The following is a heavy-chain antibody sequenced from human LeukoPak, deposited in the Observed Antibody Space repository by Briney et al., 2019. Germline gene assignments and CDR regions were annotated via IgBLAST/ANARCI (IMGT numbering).Heavy chain of an antibody. Sequence: ASVKVSCKASGYTFTSYYMHWVRQAPGQGLEWMGIINPSGGSTSYAQKFQGRVTMTRDMSTSTVYMELSSLRSEDTAVYYCARGPPLWIFGVVIEFDYWGQGTLVTVSS. CDR3: ARGPPLWIFGVVIEFDY. CDR1: GYTFTSYY. J-gene: IGHJ4*02. D-gene: IGHD3-3*01. V-gene: IGHV1-46*01. CDR2: INPSGGST.